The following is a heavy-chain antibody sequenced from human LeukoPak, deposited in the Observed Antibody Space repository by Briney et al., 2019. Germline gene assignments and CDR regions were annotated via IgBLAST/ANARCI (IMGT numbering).Heavy chain of an antibody. J-gene: IGHJ3*02. D-gene: IGHD6-6*01. CDR3: ARVVSGAFDI. Sequence: SETLSLTCAVYGGSFSGYYWSWIRQPPGKGLEWIGEINHSGSTNYNPSLKSRVTISVDTSKNQFSLKLSSVTAADTAVYYCARVVSGAFDIWGQGTVVTVSS. CDR2: INHSGST. V-gene: IGHV4-34*01. CDR1: GGSFSGYY.